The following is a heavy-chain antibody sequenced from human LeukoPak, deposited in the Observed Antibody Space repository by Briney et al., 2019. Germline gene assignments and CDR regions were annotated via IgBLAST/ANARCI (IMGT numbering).Heavy chain of an antibody. J-gene: IGHJ4*02. CDR3: ARGSQSLGYCSGGSCRAKIFDY. CDR2: INHSGST. D-gene: IGHD2-15*01. Sequence: PSETLSLTCAVYGGSFSGHYWSWIRQPPGKGLEWIGEINHSGSTNYNPSLKSRVTISVDTSKNQFSLKLSSVTAADTAVYYCARGSQSLGYCSGGSCRAKIFDYWGQGTLVTVSS. V-gene: IGHV4-34*01. CDR1: GGSFSGHY.